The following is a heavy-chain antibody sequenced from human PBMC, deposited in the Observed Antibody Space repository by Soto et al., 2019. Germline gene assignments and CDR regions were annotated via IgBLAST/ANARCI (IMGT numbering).Heavy chain of an antibody. D-gene: IGHD1-1*01. V-gene: IGHV5-51*01. J-gene: IGHJ6*02. Sequence: PGESLKISCKGSGYSFTSYQIGWVRQVPGKGLEWMGIIYPGGSDIRYSPSFQGPVTISADKSITTAYLQWSSLKASDTAIYYCARLKTKLEHYYYGMDVWGQGTTVTVSS. CDR2: IYPGGSDI. CDR1: GYSFTSYQ. CDR3: ARLKTKLEHYYYGMDV.